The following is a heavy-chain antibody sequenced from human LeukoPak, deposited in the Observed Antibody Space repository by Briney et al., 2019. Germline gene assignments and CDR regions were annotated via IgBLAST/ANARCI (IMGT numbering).Heavy chain of an antibody. V-gene: IGHV4-4*07. CDR1: GGSISSYY. J-gene: IGHJ4*02. D-gene: IGHD6-13*01. Sequence: SETLSLTCTVSGGSISSYYWSWIRQPAGKGLEWIGRIYTSGSTNYNPSLKSRVTMSVDTSKNQFSLKLSSVTAADTAVYYCATRVGSSSWTVFDYWGQGTLVTVSS. CDR3: ATRVGSSSWTVFDY. CDR2: IYTSGST.